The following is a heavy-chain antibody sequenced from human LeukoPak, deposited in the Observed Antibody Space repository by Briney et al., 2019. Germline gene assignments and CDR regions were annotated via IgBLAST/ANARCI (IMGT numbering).Heavy chain of an antibody. V-gene: IGHV4-59*01. Sequence: PSEILSLTCTVSGGSISSYYWSWIRQPPGKGLEWIGYIYYSGRTNYNPSLKSRVTISIDTSKNQFSLKLSSVTAADTAVYYCARDPKDFYDTSNYLYFDYWGRGTLVTVSS. CDR2: IYYSGRT. CDR3: ARDPKDFYDTSNYLYFDY. D-gene: IGHD3-22*01. J-gene: IGHJ4*02. CDR1: GGSISSYY.